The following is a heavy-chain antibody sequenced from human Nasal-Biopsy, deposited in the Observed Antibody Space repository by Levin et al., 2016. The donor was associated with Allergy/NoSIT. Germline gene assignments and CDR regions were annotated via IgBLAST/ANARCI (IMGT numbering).Heavy chain of an antibody. CDR2: INPHGGGT. V-gene: IGHV1-2*02. Sequence: ASVKVSCKASGYIFSSYGISWVRQAPGQGLEWMGWINPHGGGTGYAQNFQGRVTMTRDMSINTAYMELNRLESDDTALYYCARGIVPATHLDPWGQGTLVTVSS. CDR1: GYIFSSYG. CDR3: ARGIVPATHLDP. D-gene: IGHD2-2*01. J-gene: IGHJ5*02.